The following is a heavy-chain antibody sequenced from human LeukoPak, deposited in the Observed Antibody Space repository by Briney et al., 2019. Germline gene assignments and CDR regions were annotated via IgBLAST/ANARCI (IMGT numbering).Heavy chain of an antibody. Sequence: PSQTLPLTCTVSGGSISSGSYYWSWIRQPAGKGLEWIGRIYTSGSTNYNPSLKSRDTISVDTSKNQFSLKLSSVTAADTAVYYCARDYYDSSGYYHVNWFDPWGQGTLVTVSS. V-gene: IGHV4-61*02. CDR3: ARDYYDSSGYYHVNWFDP. CDR1: GGSISSGSYY. D-gene: IGHD3-22*01. CDR2: IYTSGST. J-gene: IGHJ5*02.